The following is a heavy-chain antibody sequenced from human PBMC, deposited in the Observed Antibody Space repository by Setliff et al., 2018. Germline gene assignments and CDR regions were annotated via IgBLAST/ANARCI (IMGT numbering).Heavy chain of an antibody. CDR3: ARGITYYYHMDV. CDR1: GGSITSGSFY. J-gene: IGHJ6*02. CDR2: IHSSGTT. V-gene: IGHV4-61*02. Sequence: SETLSLTCTVSGGSITSGSFYWNWIRQSADKGLEWIGRIHSSGTTNYPSLKSRATISIDKSKNHFSLRVTSVTAADTAVYFCARGITYYYHMDVWGPGTTVTVSS. D-gene: IGHD3-10*01.